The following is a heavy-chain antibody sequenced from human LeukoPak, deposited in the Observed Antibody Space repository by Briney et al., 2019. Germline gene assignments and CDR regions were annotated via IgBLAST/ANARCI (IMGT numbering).Heavy chain of an antibody. D-gene: IGHD1-1*01. CDR2: IIPIFGTA. CDR3: ARGPELERFDY. J-gene: IGHJ4*02. V-gene: IGHV1-69*05. Sequence: ASVKVSCKASGGTFNTYTITWVRQAPGQGLVWMGGIIPIFGTAYYAQKFQGRVTITTDESTNTPYMELSSLRSDDTAVYYCARGPELERFDYWGQGTLVTVSS. CDR1: GGTFNTYT.